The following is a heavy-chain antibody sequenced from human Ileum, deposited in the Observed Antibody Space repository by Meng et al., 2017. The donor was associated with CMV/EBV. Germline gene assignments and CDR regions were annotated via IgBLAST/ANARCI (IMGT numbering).Heavy chain of an antibody. J-gene: IGHJ6*02. Sequence: ETLSLTCTVSGGSISSSSYYWGWIRQPPGKGLEWVSVISAIGSITYDADSVKGRFTISRDNSKNTLYLQMNSLRAEDTAVYYCAKEGDVGPYGMDVWGQGTTVTVSS. CDR3: AKEGDVGPYGMDV. CDR1: GGSISSSSYY. CDR2: ISAIGSIT. V-gene: IGHV3-23*01.